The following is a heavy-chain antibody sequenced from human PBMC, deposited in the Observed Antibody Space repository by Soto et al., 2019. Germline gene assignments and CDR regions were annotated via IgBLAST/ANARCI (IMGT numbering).Heavy chain of an antibody. D-gene: IGHD2-2*01. CDR1: GGSISSGGHY. CDR2: IYYSGST. J-gene: IGHJ5*02. Sequence: SETLSLTCTVSGGSISSGGHYWSWIRHHSGKGLEWIGYIYYSGSTFYNPSLQSRVSISVDTSKNQFSLKLTSVTAADAALYYCARVPDRWGQGTLVTVSS. V-gene: IGHV4-31*03. CDR3: ARVPDR.